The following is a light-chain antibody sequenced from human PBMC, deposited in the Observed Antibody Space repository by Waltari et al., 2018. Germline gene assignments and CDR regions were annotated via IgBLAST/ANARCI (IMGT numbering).Light chain of an antibody. CDR1: QDINKW. Sequence: DIQMTQSPPSLSASVGDRVPITCRASQDINKWLAWYQQKPGKPPKLLIYGASNLIRGVPSRFSGSGSGTDFTLSISSLQPEDIATYFCQQHDNSPLTFGGGTKVEIK. CDR2: GAS. CDR3: QQHDNSPLT. V-gene: IGKV1-33*01. J-gene: IGKJ4*01.